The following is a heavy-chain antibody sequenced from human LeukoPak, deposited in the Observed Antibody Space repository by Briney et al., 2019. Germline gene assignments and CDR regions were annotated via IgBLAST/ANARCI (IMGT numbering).Heavy chain of an antibody. CDR2: IYSGGHT. J-gene: IGHJ4*02. CDR3: ARAINAGDFDY. D-gene: IGHD2-8*02. CDR1: GFTVSSNY. Sequence: PGGSLRLSCAESGFTVSSNYMNWVRQAPGKGLEWVSVIYSGGHTYYADSVKGRFTISRDNSKNTLYLQMNSLRAEDTAVYYCARAINAGDFDYWGQGTLVTVSS. V-gene: IGHV3-53*01.